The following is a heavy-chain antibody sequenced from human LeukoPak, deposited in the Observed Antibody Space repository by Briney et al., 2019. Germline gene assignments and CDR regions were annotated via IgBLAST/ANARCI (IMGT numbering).Heavy chain of an antibody. CDR1: GFTFSSYW. J-gene: IGHJ4*02. CDR3: ARALYNTGWYPDYFDS. Sequence: GGALRLSCAASGFTFSSYWMSWVRQAPGKGLEWVAIIKRDGSDKYYVGSVEGRFTISRANDKNSLFLQMSSLRTEDTATYYCARALYNTGWYPDYFDSWGQGALVTVSS. CDR2: IKRDGSDK. V-gene: IGHV3-7*01. D-gene: IGHD6-19*01.